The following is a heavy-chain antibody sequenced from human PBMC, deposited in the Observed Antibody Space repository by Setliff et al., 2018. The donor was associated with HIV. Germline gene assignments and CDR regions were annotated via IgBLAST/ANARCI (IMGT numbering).Heavy chain of an antibody. J-gene: IGHJ4*02. CDR1: GGSFSGYY. CDR2: IYYSGST. D-gene: IGHD6-13*01. V-gene: IGHV4-34*01. CDR3: ARGSHGTSWTDY. Sequence: SETLSLTCAVYGGSFSGYYWGWIRQPPAKGLEWIGSIYYSGSTYYNPSLKSRVTFSLDTSKNQFSLRLSSVTAADTAVYYCARGSHGTSWTDYWGQGTLVTV.